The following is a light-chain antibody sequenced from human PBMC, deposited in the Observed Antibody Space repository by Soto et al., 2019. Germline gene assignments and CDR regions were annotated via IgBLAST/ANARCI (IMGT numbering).Light chain of an antibody. J-gene: IGKJ1*01. CDR3: QQYGSSPTT. CDR1: QNVDSNY. Sequence: EIVLPQSPGTLSFSPGERATVSCRASQNVDSNYLAWYQQKPGQAPRIIIYGASTRATGIPARFSGSGSGTDFTLTISRLEPEDFAVYHCQQYGSSPTTFGQGTKVDI. CDR2: GAS. V-gene: IGKV3-20*01.